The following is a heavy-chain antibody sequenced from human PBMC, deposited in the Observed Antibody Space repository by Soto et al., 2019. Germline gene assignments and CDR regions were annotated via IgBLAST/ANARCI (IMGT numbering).Heavy chain of an antibody. D-gene: IGHD6-6*01. J-gene: IGHJ4*02. CDR2: ISAYNGDT. V-gene: IGHV1-18*01. CDR3: ARGIAARPGALALGNFDY. CDR1: GYTFTSYG. Sequence: QVQLVQSGAEVKKPGASVKVSCKASGYTFTSYGLSWVRQAPGQGLEWMGWISAYNGDTNYAQKLQGRVTMTTDTSTSTAYMELRSLRSDDTAVYYCARGIAARPGALALGNFDYWGQGTLVTVSS.